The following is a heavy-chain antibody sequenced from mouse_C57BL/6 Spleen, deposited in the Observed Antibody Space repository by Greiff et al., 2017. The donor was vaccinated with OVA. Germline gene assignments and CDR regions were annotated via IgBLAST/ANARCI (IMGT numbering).Heavy chain of an antibody. CDR1: GFTFSDYG. Sequence: EVKVVESGGGLVKPGGSLKLSCAASGFTFSDYGMHWVRQAPEKGLEWVAYISSGSSTIYYADTVKGRFTISRDNAKNTLFLQMTSLRSEDTAMYYCARRDSSGYGAYWGQGTLVTVSA. D-gene: IGHD3-2*02. CDR2: ISSGSSTI. J-gene: IGHJ3*01. V-gene: IGHV5-17*01. CDR3: ARRDSSGYGAY.